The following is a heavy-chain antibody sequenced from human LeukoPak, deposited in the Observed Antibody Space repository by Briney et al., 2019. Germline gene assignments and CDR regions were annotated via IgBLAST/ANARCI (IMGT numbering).Heavy chain of an antibody. CDR3: ARVDTARNYYFDY. J-gene: IGHJ4*02. CDR2: INSDGSST. V-gene: IGHV3-74*01. D-gene: IGHD5-18*01. CDR1: GFTFSSYW. Sequence: GGSLRLSCAASGFTFSSYWMHWVRQAPGKGLVWVSRINSDGSSTSYADSVKGRFTISRDNAKNTLYLQMNSLRAEDTAVYYCARVDTARNYYFDYWGQGTLVTVSS.